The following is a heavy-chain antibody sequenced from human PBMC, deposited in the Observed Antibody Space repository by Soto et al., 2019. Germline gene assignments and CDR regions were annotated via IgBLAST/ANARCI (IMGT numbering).Heavy chain of an antibody. Sequence: GGSLRLSCAASRFTFSSYAMSWVRQAPGKGLEWVSAISGSGGSTYYADSVKGRFTISRDNSKNTLYLQMNSLRAEDTAVYYCAKTGGPPRDAFDIWGQGTMVTVSS. CDR1: RFTFSSYA. D-gene: IGHD2-15*01. J-gene: IGHJ3*02. V-gene: IGHV3-23*01. CDR3: AKTGGPPRDAFDI. CDR2: ISGSGGST.